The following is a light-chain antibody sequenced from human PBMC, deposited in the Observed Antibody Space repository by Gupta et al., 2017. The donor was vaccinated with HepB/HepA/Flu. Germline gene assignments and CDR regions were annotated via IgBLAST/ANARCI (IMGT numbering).Light chain of an antibody. J-gene: IGLJ2*01. Sequence: SSELTQDPAVSVALGQTVRSTCQGDSLRSYYASWYQQKPGQAPVLVIYGKNNRPSGIPDRFSGSSSGNTAALTITGAQAEEEADYYCHSRDSSGNHVVFGGGTKLTVL. CDR2: GKN. CDR1: SLRSYY. CDR3: HSRDSSGNHVV. V-gene: IGLV3-19*01.